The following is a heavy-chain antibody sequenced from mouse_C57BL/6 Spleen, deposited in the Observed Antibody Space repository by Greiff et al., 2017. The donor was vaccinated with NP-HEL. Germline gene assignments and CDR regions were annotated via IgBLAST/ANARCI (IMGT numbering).Heavy chain of an antibody. CDR3: ASPIYYYGSSYEGGAMDY. D-gene: IGHD1-1*01. V-gene: IGHV1-20*01. J-gene: IGHJ4*01. CDR2: INPYNGDT. Sequence: VQLQQSGPELVKPGDSVKISCKASGYSFTGYFMNWVMQSHGKSLEWIGRINPYNGDTFYNQKFKGKATLTVDKSSSTAHMELRSLTSEDSAVYYCASPIYYYGSSYEGGAMDYWGQGTSVTVSS. CDR1: GYSFTGYF.